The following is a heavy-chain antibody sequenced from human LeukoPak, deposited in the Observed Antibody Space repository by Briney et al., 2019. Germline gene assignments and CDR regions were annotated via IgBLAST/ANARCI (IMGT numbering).Heavy chain of an antibody. CDR2: IYYSGST. D-gene: IGHD3-3*01. V-gene: IGHV4-39*07. J-gene: IGHJ5*02. CDR3: ARDHRVLRFLEPKGWFDP. Sequence: ASETLSLTCTVSGGSISSSSYHWGWIRQPPGKGLEWIGSIYYSGSTYYNPSLKSRVTISVDTSKNQFSLKLSSVTAADTAVYYCARDHRVLRFLEPKGWFDPWGQGTLVTVSS. CDR1: GGSISSSSYH.